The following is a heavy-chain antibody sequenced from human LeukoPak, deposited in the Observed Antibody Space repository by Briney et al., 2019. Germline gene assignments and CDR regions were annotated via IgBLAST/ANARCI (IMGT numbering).Heavy chain of an antibody. CDR3: ARVRRSDAFDI. J-gene: IGHJ3*02. D-gene: IGHD4-17*01. V-gene: IGHV4-59*08. CDR1: GGSMSSYY. Sequence: SETLSLTCTVSGGSMSSYYWSWIRQPPGKGLEWIGYIFYSGSTEYNPSLKTPITISVDTSKNQFSLKLRSVTAADTAVYYCARVRRSDAFDIWGQGTMVTVSS. CDR2: IFYSGST.